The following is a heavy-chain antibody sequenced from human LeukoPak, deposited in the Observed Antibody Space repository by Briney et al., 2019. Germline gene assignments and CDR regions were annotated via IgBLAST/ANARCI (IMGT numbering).Heavy chain of an antibody. J-gene: IGHJ4*02. Sequence: GGSLRLSCAVSGFTVSGNYMSWVRQAPGKGLEWVSLIYSGGTTYYADSVKGRFTISRDNSKNTLYLQMNSLRAEDTAVYYCANPVSKQWPVDYWGQGTLVTVSS. V-gene: IGHV3-53*05. D-gene: IGHD6-19*01. CDR2: IYSGGTT. CDR1: GFTVSGNY. CDR3: ANPVSKQWPVDY.